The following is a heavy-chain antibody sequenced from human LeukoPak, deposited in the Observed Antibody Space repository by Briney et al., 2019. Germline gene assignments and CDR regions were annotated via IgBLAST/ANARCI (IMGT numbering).Heavy chain of an antibody. CDR2: IYYSGST. D-gene: IGHD6-13*01. Sequence: SETLSLTCTVSGGSISSYYWSWIRQPPGKGLEWIGYIYYSGSTNYNPSLKSRVTISVDTSKNQFSLKLSSVTAADTAVCYCARHGSSSWYELKFDYWGQGTLVTVSS. V-gene: IGHV4-59*08. J-gene: IGHJ4*02. CDR1: GGSISSYY. CDR3: ARHGSSSWYELKFDY.